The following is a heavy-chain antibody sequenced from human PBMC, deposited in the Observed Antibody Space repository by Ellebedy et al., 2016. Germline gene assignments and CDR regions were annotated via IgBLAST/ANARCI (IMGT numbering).Heavy chain of an antibody. CDR3: VHRTTVTSVDY. D-gene: IGHD4-11*01. CDR1: GFSLDPDQVV. J-gene: IGHJ4*02. CDR2: IYGNDDK. Sequence: SGPTLAKPTQTLTLTCTFSGFSLDPDQVVVGWIRQPPGGALEWLSFIYGNDDKRYRPSLRSRLTITKDTSKNQVVLTMTNMDPVDTGTYICVHRTTVTSVDYWGQGILVTVSS. V-gene: IGHV2-5*01.